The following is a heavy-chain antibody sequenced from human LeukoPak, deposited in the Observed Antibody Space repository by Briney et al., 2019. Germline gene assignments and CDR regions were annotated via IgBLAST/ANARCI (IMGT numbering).Heavy chain of an antibody. D-gene: IGHD2-8*01. CDR2: IYYSGST. CDR3: ARDTNAGTAP. V-gene: IGHV4-59*12. J-gene: IGHJ5*02. Sequence: SETLSLTCTVSGGSISSYYWSWIRQPPGKGLEWIGYIYYSGSTNYNPSLKSRVTISVDTSKNQFSLKLSSVTAADTAVYYCARDTNAGTAPWGQGTLVTVSS. CDR1: GGSISSYY.